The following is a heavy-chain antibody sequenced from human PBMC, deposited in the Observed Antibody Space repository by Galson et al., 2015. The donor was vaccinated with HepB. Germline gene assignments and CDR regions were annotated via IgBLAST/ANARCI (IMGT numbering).Heavy chain of an antibody. Sequence: SLRLSCAASGFTFSSYAMHWVRQAPGKGLEWVAVISYDGSNKYYADSVKGRFTISRDNSKNTLYLQMNSLRAEDTAVYYCARGDTIFGVAPGYGMDVWGQGTTVTVSS. V-gene: IGHV3-30-3*01. CDR2: ISYDGSNK. D-gene: IGHD3-3*01. CDR1: GFTFSSYA. CDR3: ARGDTIFGVAPGYGMDV. J-gene: IGHJ6*02.